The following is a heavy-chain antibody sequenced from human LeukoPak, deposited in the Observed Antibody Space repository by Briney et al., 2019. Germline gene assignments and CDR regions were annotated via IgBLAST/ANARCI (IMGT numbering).Heavy chain of an antibody. Sequence: PGGSLRLSCAASGFTFDDYAMHWVRQAPGKGLEWVAGISWNSGSIDYADSVKGRFTISRDNAKNSLYLQMNSLRAEDTAVYYCARDLGGSYRFIGFDYWGQGTLVTVSS. CDR3: ARDLGGSYRFIGFDY. CDR1: GFTFDDYA. D-gene: IGHD1-26*01. J-gene: IGHJ4*02. CDR2: ISWNSGSI. V-gene: IGHV3-9*01.